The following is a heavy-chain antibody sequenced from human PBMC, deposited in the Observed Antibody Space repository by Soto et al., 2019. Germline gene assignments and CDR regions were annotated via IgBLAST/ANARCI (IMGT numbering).Heavy chain of an antibody. CDR1: GFTFSSYG. Sequence: QVQLVESGGGVVQPGRSLSLSCTASGFTFSSYGMHWVRQTPGMGLEWVAHISYDGSNEHYIDSVKGRFTISRDNSKNXLYLQMNSLRTEDTALYYWAKDTYYHDSSGYYVFDHWGQGTLVTVSS. D-gene: IGHD3-22*01. CDR2: ISYDGSNE. J-gene: IGHJ4*02. CDR3: AKDTYYHDSSGYYVFDH. V-gene: IGHV3-30*18.